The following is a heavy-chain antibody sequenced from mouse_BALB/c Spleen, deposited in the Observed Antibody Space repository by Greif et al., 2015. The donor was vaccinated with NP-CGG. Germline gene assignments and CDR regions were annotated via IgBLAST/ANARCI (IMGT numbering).Heavy chain of an antibody. D-gene: IGHD2-10*02. J-gene: IGHJ4*01. CDR1: GFSLTSYG. Sequence: VMLVESGPGLVQPSQSLSITCTVSGFSLTSYGVHWVRQSPGKGLEWLGVIWSGGNTDYNAAFISRLSISKDNSKSXFFFKMNNLQANDTAIYYCSRKYCNYYSMVYWCQVTSVTVSS. CDR2: IWSGGNT. V-gene: IGHV2-2*02. CDR3: SRKYCNYYSMVY.